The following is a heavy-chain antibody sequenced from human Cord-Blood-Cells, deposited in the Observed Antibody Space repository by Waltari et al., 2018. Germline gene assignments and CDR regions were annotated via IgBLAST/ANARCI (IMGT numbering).Heavy chain of an antibody. Sequence: QVQLQQWGAGLLKPSETLSLTCAVYGGSFSGYYWSWIRQPPGKGLEWIWEINHSGSTNYNPSLKSRVPISVDTSKNQFSLELSSVTAADTAVYYCARGGIAVAGFDYWGQGTLVTVSS. J-gene: IGHJ4*02. CDR2: INHSGST. D-gene: IGHD6-19*01. V-gene: IGHV4-34*01. CDR1: GGSFSGYY. CDR3: ARGGIAVAGFDY.